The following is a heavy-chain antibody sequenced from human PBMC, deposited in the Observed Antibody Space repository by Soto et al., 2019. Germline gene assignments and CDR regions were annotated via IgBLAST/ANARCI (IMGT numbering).Heavy chain of an antibody. CDR1: GGSISSGGYY. Sequence: QVQLQESGPGLVKPSQTLSLTCTVSGGSISSGGYYWSWIRQHPGKGLEWIGYIYYSGSTYYNPSLTSRVTISVDTSKNQFSLKLSSVTAADTAVYYCARRRERDGAAFDIWGQGTMVTVSS. CDR2: IYYSGST. J-gene: IGHJ3*02. D-gene: IGHD1-1*01. CDR3: ARRRERDGAAFDI. V-gene: IGHV4-31*03.